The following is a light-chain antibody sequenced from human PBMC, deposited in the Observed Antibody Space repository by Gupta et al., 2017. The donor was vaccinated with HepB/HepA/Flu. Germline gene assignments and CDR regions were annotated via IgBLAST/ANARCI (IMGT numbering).Light chain of an antibody. Sequence: DILMTPSPSSLSASVGDRVTITCRASQSIVIYLSWYQQKPGKAPKLLIYAGSKLESGVTSRFSGSGSGTDFTLTSSRLQPEDFATYYCQQSYSTHTFGGGTKVEIK. J-gene: IGKJ4*01. CDR1: QSIVIY. CDR2: AGS. V-gene: IGKV1-39*01. CDR3: QQSYSTHT.